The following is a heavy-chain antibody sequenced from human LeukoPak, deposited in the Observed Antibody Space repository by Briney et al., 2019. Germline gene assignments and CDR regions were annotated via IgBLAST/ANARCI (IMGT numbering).Heavy chain of an antibody. CDR3: ARDLRSSGWYYFDY. J-gene: IGHJ4*02. Sequence: PGGSLRLSCAASGFTFSSYSMNWVRQAPGKGLEWLSSISSSSSYIYYADSVKGRFTISRDNAKNSLYLQMNSLRAEDTAAYYCARDLRSSGWYYFDYWGQGTLVTVSS. V-gene: IGHV3-21*01. D-gene: IGHD6-19*01. CDR1: GFTFSSYS. CDR2: ISSSSSYI.